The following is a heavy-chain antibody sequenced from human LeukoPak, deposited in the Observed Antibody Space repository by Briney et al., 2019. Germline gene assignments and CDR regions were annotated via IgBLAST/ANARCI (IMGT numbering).Heavy chain of an antibody. CDR1: GYTFTDYA. J-gene: IGHJ6*02. CDR3: ARYINNYYGMDV. V-gene: IGHV1-3*01. CDR2: ISGGNGNT. Sequence: GASVKVSCKTSGYTFTDYAVHWVRQAHGQRLEWMGWISGGNGNTKFSQKFQDRITITTDTSASTGYMELSSLRSEDTAVYYCARYINNYYGMDVWGQGTTVSVSS. D-gene: IGHD1-14*01.